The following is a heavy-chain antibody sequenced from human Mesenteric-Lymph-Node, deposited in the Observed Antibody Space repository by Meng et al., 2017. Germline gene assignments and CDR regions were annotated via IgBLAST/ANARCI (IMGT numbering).Heavy chain of an antibody. CDR2: IYYSGST. D-gene: IGHD4-23*01. CDR1: GDSISNHY. Sequence: GSLRLSCIISGDSISNHYWSWIRQPPGKGLEWIGYIYYSGSTNYNPSLKSRVTISVDTSKNQFSLKLSSVTAADTAVYYCASTTVVTPVFTVGAEYFQHWGQGTLVTVSS. CDR3: ASTTVVTPVFTVGAEYFQH. J-gene: IGHJ1*01. V-gene: IGHV4-59*11.